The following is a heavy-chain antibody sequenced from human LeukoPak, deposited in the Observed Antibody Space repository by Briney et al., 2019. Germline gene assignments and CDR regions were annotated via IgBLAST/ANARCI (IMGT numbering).Heavy chain of an antibody. D-gene: IGHD2-21*01. V-gene: IGHV3-15*01. Sequence: PGGSLRLSCAASGFTFSNAWMSWVRQAPGKGLEWVGRIKSKTDGGTTDYAAPVKGRFTISRDDSKNTLYLQMNSLKTEDTAVYYCTTDILGDPQDDYWGRGTLVTVSS. CDR3: TTDILGDPQDDY. J-gene: IGHJ4*02. CDR2: IKSKTDGGTT. CDR1: GFTFSNAW.